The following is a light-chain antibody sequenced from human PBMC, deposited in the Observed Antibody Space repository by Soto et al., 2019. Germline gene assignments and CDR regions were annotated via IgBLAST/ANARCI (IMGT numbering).Light chain of an antibody. J-gene: IGKJ5*01. CDR3: QHYNNWPPIT. CDR1: HSVASN. V-gene: IGKV3-15*01. CDR2: RTS. Sequence: MTQSQSPLSVSPGEIVTLSGRASHSVASNLALYQQEHPQDPRLLLYRTSTRATGVPARFFGSSSGTDFTIPISRLPSADLEVYQRQHYNNWPPITFGQGPRLEIK.